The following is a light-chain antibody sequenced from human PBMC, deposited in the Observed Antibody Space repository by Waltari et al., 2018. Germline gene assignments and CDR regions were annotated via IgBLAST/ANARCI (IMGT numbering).Light chain of an antibody. CDR2: AVS. CDR3: SSFAGTNNFVV. V-gene: IGLV2-8*01. J-gene: IGLJ2*01. Sequence: QSALTQPPSASGSPGQSVTISCTGTSSDVGGYNYVSWYQQHPGKAPKLMIYAVSQRPSGVPDRFSGSKSGDTASLTVSGLQAEDEADYYCSSFAGTNNFVVFGGGTKLTV. CDR1: SSDVGGYNY.